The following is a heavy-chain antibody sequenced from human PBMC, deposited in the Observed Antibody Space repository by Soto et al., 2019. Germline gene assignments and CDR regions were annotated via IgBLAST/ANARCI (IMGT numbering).Heavy chain of an antibody. V-gene: IGHV4-31*03. CDR3: ARDVDKALFGNWLDP. Sequence: TLSLTCTVSGESISNFGFYWSWIRQHPGKGLEWIGYIYYSGAAYYNPSLKSRAAISIDTSKNQFSMRLRSMTAADTAIYYCARDVDKALFGNWLDPWGQGTLVTVSS. CDR2: IYYSGAA. D-gene: IGHD5-18*01. J-gene: IGHJ5*02. CDR1: GESISNFGFY.